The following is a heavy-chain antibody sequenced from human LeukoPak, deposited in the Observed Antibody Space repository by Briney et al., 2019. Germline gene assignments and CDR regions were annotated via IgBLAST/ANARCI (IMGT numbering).Heavy chain of an antibody. CDR2: IYHSGST. CDR1: GGSISSGSYY. D-gene: IGHD4-17*01. V-gene: IGHV4-61*02. CDR3: ARHGLRGFYDAFDI. Sequence: SQTLSLTCTVSGGSISSGSYYLSWIGQPAGKGLEWIGRIYHSGSTYYNPSLKSRVTISVDTSKNQFSLKLSSVTAADMAVYYCARHGLRGFYDAFDIWGQGTMVTVSS. J-gene: IGHJ3*02.